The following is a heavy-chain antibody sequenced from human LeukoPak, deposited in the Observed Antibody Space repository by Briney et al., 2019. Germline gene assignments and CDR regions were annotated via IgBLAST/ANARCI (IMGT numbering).Heavy chain of an antibody. CDR3: ARVDDLGSGWARSFDL. CDR2: ISARNNQT. J-gene: IGHJ2*01. D-gene: IGHD6-19*01. Sequence: ASVKVSCKASGYTFSGYGISWVRQAPGQGLKWMGWISARNNQTKYTQSFQVRITMTIEKATSTVYMELRSLRLDDTAIYYCARVDDLGSGWARSFDLWGRGTLVTVSA. CDR1: GYTFSGYG. V-gene: IGHV1-18*01.